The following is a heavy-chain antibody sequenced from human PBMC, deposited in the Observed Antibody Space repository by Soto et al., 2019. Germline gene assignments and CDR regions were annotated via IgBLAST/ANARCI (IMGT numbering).Heavy chain of an antibody. Sequence: SETLSLTCTVSGGSISNYYWSWIRQSAEKRLEWIGRVSSTGSSYYNPSLESRVTISVDTSKNQVSLNLTSVTAADTAVYYCARGVPAAGTDWFDPWGQGTLVTVSS. J-gene: IGHJ5*02. CDR2: VSSTGSS. CDR3: ARGVPAAGTDWFDP. D-gene: IGHD6-13*01. CDR1: GGSISNYY. V-gene: IGHV4-4*07.